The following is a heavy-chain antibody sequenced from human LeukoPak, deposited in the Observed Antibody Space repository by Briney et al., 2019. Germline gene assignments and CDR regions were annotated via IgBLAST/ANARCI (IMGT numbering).Heavy chain of an antibody. CDR2: IIPIFGTA. J-gene: IGHJ4*02. CDR3: ARSLDSSSPDFDY. Sequence: GASVKVSCKASGYTFTTYAMHWVRQAPGQRLEWMGGIIPIFGTANYAQKFQGRVTITADESTSTAYMELSSLRSEDTAVYYCARSLDSSSPDFDYWGQGTLVTVSS. V-gene: IGHV1-69*13. CDR1: GYTFTTYA. D-gene: IGHD6-6*01.